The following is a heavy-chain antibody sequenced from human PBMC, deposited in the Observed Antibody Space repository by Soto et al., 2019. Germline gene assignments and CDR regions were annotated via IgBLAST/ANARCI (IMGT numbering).Heavy chain of an antibody. CDR1: GGSIGSYY. CDR2: IYYSGST. CDR3: ARQDRFLAMVREVNIWGAFDS. J-gene: IGHJ3*02. D-gene: IGHD3-10*01. Sequence: SETLSLTCTVSGGSIGSYYWSWIRQPPGKGLEWIGYIYYSGSTNYNPSLKSRVTISVDTSKNQFSLKLSSVTAADTAVYYCARQDRFLAMVREVNIWGAFDSWGQGTMVTVSS. V-gene: IGHV4-59*08.